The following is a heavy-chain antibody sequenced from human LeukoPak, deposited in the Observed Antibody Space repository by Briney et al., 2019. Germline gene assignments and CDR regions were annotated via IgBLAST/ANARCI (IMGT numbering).Heavy chain of an antibody. V-gene: IGHV1-2*02. CDR2: INPNSGGT. CDR1: GYTFTGYY. Sequence: ASVKVSCKASGYTFTGYYMHWVRQAPGQGLEWMGWINPNSGGTNYAQKFQGRVTMTRDTSISTAYMELSRLRSDDTAVYYCARDGRLGYCTNGVCCLGYWGQGTLVTVSS. J-gene: IGHJ4*02. D-gene: IGHD2-8*01. CDR3: ARDGRLGYCTNGVCCLGY.